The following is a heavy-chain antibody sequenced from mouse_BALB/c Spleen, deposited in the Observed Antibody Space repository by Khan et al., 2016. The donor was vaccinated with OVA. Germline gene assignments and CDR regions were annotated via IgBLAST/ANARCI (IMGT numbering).Heavy chain of an antibody. Sequence: VQLQQSGPGLVQPSQSLSITCTVSGFSLTNYGVHWVRQSLGKGLEWLGVIWRGGSTDYNAVLMSSLSITKDNSKSQVFFKMNSLQADDTAIYYCAKGLYGSSYDYAMDYWGQGTSVTVSS. D-gene: IGHD1-1*01. CDR3: AKGLYGSSYDYAMDY. CDR1: GFSLTNYG. V-gene: IGHV2-5*01. J-gene: IGHJ4*01. CDR2: IWRGGST.